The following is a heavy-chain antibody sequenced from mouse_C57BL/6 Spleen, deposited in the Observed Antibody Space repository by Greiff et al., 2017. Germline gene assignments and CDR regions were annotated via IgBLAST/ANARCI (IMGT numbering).Heavy chain of an antibody. Sequence: QVQLQQPGAELVMPGASVKLSCKASGYTFTSYWMHWVKQRPGQGLEWIGEIDPSDSYTNYNQKFKGKSTLTVDKSSSTAYMQLSSLTSEDSAVYYCASLYKWFAYWGQGTLVTVSA. V-gene: IGHV1-69*01. CDR2: IDPSDSYT. J-gene: IGHJ3*01. CDR1: GYTFTSYW. D-gene: IGHD2-1*01. CDR3: ASLYKWFAY.